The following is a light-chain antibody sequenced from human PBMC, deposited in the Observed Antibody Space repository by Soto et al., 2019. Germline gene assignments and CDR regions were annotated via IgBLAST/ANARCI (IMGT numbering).Light chain of an antibody. CDR2: AAS. V-gene: IGKV1-6*01. CDR1: QVIGNE. CDR3: LQDYTYPYP. J-gene: IGKJ2*01. Sequence: AIQMTQSPSSLSASVGDRVTLTFRASQVIGNEVGWYQQKPGKAPKLLIYAASSLRSGVPSRFSGSGSRTDFTLTISSLQPEDFASYYCLQDYTYPYPFGQGTKVDI.